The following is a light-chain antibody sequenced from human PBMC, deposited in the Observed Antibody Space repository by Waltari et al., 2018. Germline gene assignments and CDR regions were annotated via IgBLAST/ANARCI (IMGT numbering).Light chain of an antibody. CDR3: QQYGSSPYT. CDR1: QSVSSDS. J-gene: IGKJ2*01. Sequence: EIVLTQSPDTLSLSPGERATLSCRASQSVSSDSLAWYQQKHGQAPRLLIYGASSRATGIPDRFSGSGSGTDCTLTVSRLEPEDFAVYYCQQYGSSPYTFGQGTKVDIK. CDR2: GAS. V-gene: IGKV3-20*01.